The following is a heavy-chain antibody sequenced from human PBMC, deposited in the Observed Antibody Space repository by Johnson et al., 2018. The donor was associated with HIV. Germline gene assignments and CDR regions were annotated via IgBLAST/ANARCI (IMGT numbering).Heavy chain of an antibody. CDR3: ARGSGHHPGAFDI. V-gene: IGHV3-66*01. CDR2: IYSGGST. CDR1: GFTVSSNY. D-gene: IGHD6-19*01. Sequence: EKLVESGGGLVQPGGSLRLSCAASGFTVSSNYMSWVRQAPGKGLAWVSVIYSGGSTYYADSVKGRFTISRDNAKNSLYLQMNSLRAEDTAVYYCARGSGHHPGAFDIWGQGTMVTVSS. J-gene: IGHJ3*02.